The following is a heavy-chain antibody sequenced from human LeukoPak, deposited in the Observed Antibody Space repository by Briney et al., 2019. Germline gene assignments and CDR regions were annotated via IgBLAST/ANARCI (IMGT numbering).Heavy chain of an antibody. CDR1: GGSISSYY. V-gene: IGHV4-59*12. J-gene: IGHJ4*02. D-gene: IGHD6-19*01. Sequence: SETLSLTCTVSGGSISSYYWSWIRQPPGKGLEWIGYIYYSGSTNYNPSLKSRVTISVDTSKNQFSLKVSSVTAADTAVYYCARETYSSGWYVLNYFDHWGQGTLVTVSS. CDR3: ARETYSSGWYVLNYFDH. CDR2: IYYSGST.